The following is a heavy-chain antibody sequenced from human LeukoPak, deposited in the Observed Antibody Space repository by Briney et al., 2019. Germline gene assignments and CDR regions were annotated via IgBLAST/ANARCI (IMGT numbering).Heavy chain of an antibody. D-gene: IGHD1-1*01. CDR1: GFTFSNFW. CDR2: IHTEGNEK. J-gene: IGHJ4*02. CDR3: ARGDDFSGDH. V-gene: IGHV3-7*04. Sequence: GGSLRRYCAVSGFTFSNFWMSWVRQAPGRGLEWVANIHTEGNEKYHVVSGKGRFSISRDNTKNLLFLQMNGLRVEDTAVYYCARGDDFSGDHWGQGTLVTVSS.